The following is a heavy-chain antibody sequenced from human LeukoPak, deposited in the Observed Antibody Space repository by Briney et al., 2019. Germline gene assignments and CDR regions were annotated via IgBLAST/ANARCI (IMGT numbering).Heavy chain of an antibody. CDR1: GGSISSSNW. V-gene: IGHV4-4*02. J-gene: IGHJ4*02. CDR3: ARDRQSEDDSSGYFSH. Sequence: PSETLSLTCAVSGGSISSSNWWSWVRQPPGKGLEWIGEIYHSGSTNYNPSLKSRVTILVDKSKNQFSLKLSSVTAADTAVYYCARDRQSEDDSSGYFSHWGQGTLVTVSS. CDR2: IYHSGST. D-gene: IGHD3-22*01.